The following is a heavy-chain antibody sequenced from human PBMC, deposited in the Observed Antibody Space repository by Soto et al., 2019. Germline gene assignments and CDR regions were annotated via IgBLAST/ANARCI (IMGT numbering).Heavy chain of an antibody. CDR1: GFTFSNFD. Sequence: TGVSLRLSCAAAGFTFSNFDMSWVRQAPGKGLEWVSVISGSVSGRGGSTNYADSVKGRFTISRDNSKNTLYLQMNSLRAEDTALYHCARSYSSSNDAFDIWGQGTMVTVSS. CDR3: ARSYSSSNDAFDI. V-gene: IGHV3-23*01. J-gene: IGHJ3*02. CDR2: ISGSVSGRGGST. D-gene: IGHD6-13*01.